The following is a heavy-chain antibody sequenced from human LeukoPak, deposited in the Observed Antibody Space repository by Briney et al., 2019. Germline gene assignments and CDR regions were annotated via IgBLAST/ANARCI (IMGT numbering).Heavy chain of an antibody. J-gene: IGHJ4*02. Sequence: GGSLRLSCAASGFTFSSYDMHWVRQATGKGLEWVSAIGTAGDTYYPGSVKGRFTISRENAKNSLYLQMNSLRAEDTAVYYCARDVGARLPGYWGQGTLVTVSS. V-gene: IGHV3-13*01. CDR1: GFTFSSYD. CDR2: IGTAGDT. CDR3: ARDVGARLPGY. D-gene: IGHD6-6*01.